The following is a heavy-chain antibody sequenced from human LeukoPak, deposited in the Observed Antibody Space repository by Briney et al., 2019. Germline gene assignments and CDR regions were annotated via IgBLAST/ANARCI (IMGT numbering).Heavy chain of an antibody. CDR1: GFTVSSNY. CDR3: ARLNIAADY. D-gene: IGHD6-13*01. J-gene: IGHJ4*02. V-gene: IGHV4-39*01. CDR2: IHYTGST. Sequence: GSLRLSCAASGFTVSSNYMSWVRQPPGKGLEWIGNIHYTGSTYYNPSLKSRVAISVDTSKNQFSLKLSSVTAADTAVYYCARLNIAADYWGQGTLVTVSS.